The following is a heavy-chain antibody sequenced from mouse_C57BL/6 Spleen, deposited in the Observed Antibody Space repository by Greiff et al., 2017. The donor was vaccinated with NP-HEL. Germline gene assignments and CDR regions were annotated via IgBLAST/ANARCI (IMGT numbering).Heavy chain of an antibody. J-gene: IGHJ4*01. Sequence: VQLQQSGPELVKPGASVKMSCKASGYTFTDYNMHWVKQSHGKSLEWIGYINPNNGGTSYNQKFKGKATLTVNKSSSTAYMELRSLTSEDSAVYYCARDHYYGSSYDAMDYWGQGTSVTVSS. CDR2: INPNNGGT. CDR3: ARDHYYGSSYDAMDY. D-gene: IGHD1-1*01. V-gene: IGHV1-22*01. CDR1: GYTFTDYN.